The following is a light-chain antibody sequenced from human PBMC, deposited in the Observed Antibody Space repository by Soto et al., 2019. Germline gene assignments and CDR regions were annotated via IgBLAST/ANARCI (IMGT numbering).Light chain of an antibody. V-gene: IGKV3-11*01. J-gene: IGKJ1*01. CDR2: DAS. CDR1: QSVSSY. Sequence: EIVLTQSPATLSLSPGERATLSCRASQSVSSYLAWYQQKPGQAPRLLIYDASNRATGIPARFSGSGSGTDFTHTISSLEPEDFAVYYCQQRSNWPRTFGQGTKVGIK. CDR3: QQRSNWPRT.